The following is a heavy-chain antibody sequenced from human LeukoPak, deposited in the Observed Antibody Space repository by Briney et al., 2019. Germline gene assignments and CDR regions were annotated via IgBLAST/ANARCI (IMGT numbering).Heavy chain of an antibody. CDR2: IYYSGST. V-gene: IGHV4-31*03. D-gene: IGHD3-9*01. CDR1: GGSISSGGYY. J-gene: IGHJ4*02. CDR3: AREVYDILTGYYYYFDY. Sequence: SETLSLTCTVSGGSISSGGYYWSWIRQHPGKGLEWIGYIYYSGSTYYNPSLKSRVTISVDTSKNQFSLKLSSVTAADTAVYYCAREVYDILTGYYYYFDYWGQGTLVTVSS.